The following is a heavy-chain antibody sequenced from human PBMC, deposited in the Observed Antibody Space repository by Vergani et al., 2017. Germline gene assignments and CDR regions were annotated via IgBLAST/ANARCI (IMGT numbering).Heavy chain of an antibody. Sequence: QVQLQESGPGLVKPSETLSLTCTVSGGSVSSGSYYWCWIRQPPGKGLEWIGYIYYSGSTNYNPSLKSRVTISVDTSKNQFSLKLSSVTAADTAVYYCARVGSTTTVVTPCGNYYYYGMDVWGQGTTVTVSS. CDR1: GGSVSSGSYY. D-gene: IGHD4-23*01. V-gene: IGHV4-61*01. CDR3: ARVGSTTTVVTPCGNYYYYGMDV. J-gene: IGHJ6*02. CDR2: IYYSGST.